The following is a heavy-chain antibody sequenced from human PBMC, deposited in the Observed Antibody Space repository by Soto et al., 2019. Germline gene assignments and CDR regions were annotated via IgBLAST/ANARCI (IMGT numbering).Heavy chain of an antibody. CDR1: GFTFSSYG. CDR3: ARGPNYYGSGSLDY. V-gene: IGHV3-33*01. Sequence: GGSLRLSCAASGFTFSSYGMHWVRQAPGKGLEWVAVIWYDGSNKYYADPVKGRFTISRDNSKNTLYLQMNSLRAEDTAVYYCARGPNYYGSGSLDYWGQGTLVTVSS. D-gene: IGHD3-10*01. CDR2: IWYDGSNK. J-gene: IGHJ4*02.